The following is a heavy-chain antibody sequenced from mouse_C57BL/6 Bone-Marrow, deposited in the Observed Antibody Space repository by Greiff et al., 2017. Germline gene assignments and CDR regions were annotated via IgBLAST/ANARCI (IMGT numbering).Heavy chain of an antibody. V-gene: IGHV1-50*01. Sequence: QVQLQQPGAELVKPGASVKLSCKASGYTFTSYWMQWVKQRPGQGLAWIGEIDPSDSYTNYTQKFKGKATLTVDTSSSTAYMQLSSLTSEDSAVYYCAVAWFAYWGQGTLVTVSA. CDR2: IDPSDSYT. CDR3: AVAWFAY. CDR1: GYTFTSYW. J-gene: IGHJ3*01.